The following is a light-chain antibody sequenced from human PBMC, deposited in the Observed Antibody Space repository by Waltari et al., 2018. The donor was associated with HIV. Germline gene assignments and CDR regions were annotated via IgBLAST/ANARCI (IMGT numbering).Light chain of an antibody. CDR2: KDS. J-gene: IGLJ3*02. V-gene: IGLV3-27*01. CDR3: YSAADNDLRV. CDR1: VLATKY. Sequence: SYELTQPSSVSVSPGQTARITCSGDVLATKYARWFQQKPGQAPVLVIYKDSERPSGIPERFSGSSSGTTVTLTISGAQVEDEAHYYCYSAADNDLRVFGGGTKLTVL.